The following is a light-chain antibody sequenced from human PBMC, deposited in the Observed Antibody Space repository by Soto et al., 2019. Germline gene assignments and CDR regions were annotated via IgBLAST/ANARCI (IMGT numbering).Light chain of an antibody. V-gene: IGLV2-11*01. J-gene: IGLJ1*01. CDR2: DVN. CDR1: SSDVGGYNF. CDR3: CSYAGTSTHYV. Sequence: QSVLTQPRSGSGSPGQSVTISCTGTSSDVGGYNFVSWYQQHPGKAPKLMIYDVNKRPSGVPGRFSGSKSGNTASLTISGLQAEDEAVYYCCSYAGTSTHYVFGTGTRSPS.